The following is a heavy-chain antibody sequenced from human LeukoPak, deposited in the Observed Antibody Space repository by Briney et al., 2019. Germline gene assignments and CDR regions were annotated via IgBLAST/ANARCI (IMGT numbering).Heavy chain of an antibody. CDR3: ARVAYYYDSSGHPPV. CDR2: SIPIFGTA. Sequence: GASVKVSCKASGYTFTSYDIKWVGQAPGQGLEWMGGSIPIFGTANYAQKFQGRVTITTDESTTTAYMELSSLRSEDTAVYYCARVAYYYDSSGHPPVWGQGTLVTVSS. J-gene: IGHJ4*02. V-gene: IGHV1-69*05. D-gene: IGHD3-22*01. CDR1: GYTFTSYD.